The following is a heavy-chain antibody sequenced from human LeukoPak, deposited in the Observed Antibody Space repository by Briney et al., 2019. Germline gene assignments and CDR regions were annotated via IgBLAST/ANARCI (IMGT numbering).Heavy chain of an antibody. J-gene: IGHJ4*02. Sequence: PGGSLRLSCAASGFTFSSYSMNWVRQAPGKGLEWVSYISSSSSTIYYADSVKGRFTISRDNAKNSLYLQMNSLRAEDTAVYYCARDYVWGSYRYTFDYWGQGTLVTVSS. CDR2: ISSSSSTI. CDR3: ARDYVWGSYRYTFDY. D-gene: IGHD3-16*02. V-gene: IGHV3-48*04. CDR1: GFTFSSYS.